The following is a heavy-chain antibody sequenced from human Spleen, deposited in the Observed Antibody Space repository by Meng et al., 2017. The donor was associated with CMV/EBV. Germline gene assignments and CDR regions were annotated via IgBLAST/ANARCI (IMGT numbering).Heavy chain of an antibody. J-gene: IGHJ6*02. D-gene: IGHD6-6*01. V-gene: IGHV4-34*01. CDR3: ASPSGRVRARPYNYYYYGMDV. CDR1: GGSSSGYY. Sequence: SETLSLTCAVYGGSSSGYYWSWIRQPPGKGLEWIGEINHSGSTNYNPSLKSRVTISVDTSKNQFSLKLSSVTAADTAVYYCASPSGRVRARPYNYYYYGMDVWGQGTTVTVSS. CDR2: INHSGST.